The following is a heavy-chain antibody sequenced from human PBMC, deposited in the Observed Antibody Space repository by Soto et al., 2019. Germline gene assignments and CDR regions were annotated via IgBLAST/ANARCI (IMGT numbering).Heavy chain of an antibody. D-gene: IGHD6-6*01. CDR1: GFTFTSSA. CDR2: IIPIFGTA. Sequence: KVSCKASGFTFTSSAVQWVRQAPGQGLEWMGGIIPIFGTANYAQKFQGRVTITADESTSTAYMELSSLRSEDTAVYYCARAAYGSSPGDSYFGMDVWGEGITVTVSS. V-gene: IGHV1-69*01. CDR3: ARAAYGSSPGDSYFGMDV. J-gene: IGHJ6*04.